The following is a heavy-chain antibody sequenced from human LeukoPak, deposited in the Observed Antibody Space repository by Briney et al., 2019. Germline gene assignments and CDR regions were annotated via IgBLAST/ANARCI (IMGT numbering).Heavy chain of an antibody. D-gene: IGHD2-15*01. Sequence: SETLSLTCTVSGGSIRSYYWSWIRQPPGQGLEWVGYIFYSGTTDSNPSLKSRVTISVDTSKNQFSLKLSSETAADTAVYYCARTYCSGGSCQFDYWGQGSLVTVSS. CDR2: IFYSGTT. CDR3: ARTYCSGGSCQFDY. J-gene: IGHJ4*02. V-gene: IGHV4-59*08. CDR1: GGSIRSYY.